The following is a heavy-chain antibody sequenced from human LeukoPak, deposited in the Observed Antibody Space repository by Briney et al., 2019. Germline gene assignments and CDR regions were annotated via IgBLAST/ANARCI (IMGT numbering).Heavy chain of an antibody. V-gene: IGHV3-30*18. Sequence: PGGSLRLSCAACGFAFSSYDMHWVRQAPGKGLEWVAAISSDGSHKYYADSVKGRFTISRDNSKSTLYLQMSSLRPEDTAVYYCAKAPTMAAADYWGQGTLVTVSS. J-gene: IGHJ4*02. CDR3: AKAPTMAAADY. CDR2: ISSDGSHK. D-gene: IGHD6-13*01. CDR1: GFAFSSYD.